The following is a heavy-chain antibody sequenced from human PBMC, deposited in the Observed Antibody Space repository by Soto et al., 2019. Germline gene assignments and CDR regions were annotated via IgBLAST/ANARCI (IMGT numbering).Heavy chain of an antibody. Sequence: PSETLSLTCTVSGGSISSGDYYWSWIRQPPGKGLEWIGYISYSGNTNYNPSLKSRIVMSIDTSKNQFSLTLSSVTAADTAVYFCVRGSGQWLPPGYWGQGTLVTVYS. CDR2: ISYSGNT. D-gene: IGHD6-19*01. CDR1: GGSISSGDYY. CDR3: VRGSGQWLPPGY. V-gene: IGHV4-30-4*01. J-gene: IGHJ4*02.